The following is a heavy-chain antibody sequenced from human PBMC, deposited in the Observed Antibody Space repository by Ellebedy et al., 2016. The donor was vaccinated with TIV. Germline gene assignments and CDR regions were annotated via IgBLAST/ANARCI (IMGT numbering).Heavy chain of an antibody. CDR1: GYSFPTYW. D-gene: IGHD1-1*01. V-gene: IGHV5-51*01. CDR2: IYPGDSDT. CDR3: ARGLEPYYYYGMDV. Sequence: KVSCKGSGYSFPTYWIGWVRQLPGRGLEWMGIIYPGDSDTTYSPSFEGQVTFSVDKSITTAYLQWSSLKASDTAMYYCARGLEPYYYYGMDVWGQGTTVTVSS. J-gene: IGHJ6*02.